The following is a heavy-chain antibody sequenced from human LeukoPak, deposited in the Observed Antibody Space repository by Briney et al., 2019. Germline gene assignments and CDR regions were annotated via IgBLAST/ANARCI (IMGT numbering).Heavy chain of an antibody. J-gene: IGHJ5*02. Sequence: ASLKVSCKASGYTFTSYGISWVRQAPGQGLEWMGWISAYNGNTNYAQKLQGRVTMTTDTSTSTAYMELRSLRSGDTAVYYCARDKTRYYDFWSGYYTPDWFDPWGQGTLVTVSS. D-gene: IGHD3-3*01. CDR3: ARDKTRYYDFWSGYYTPDWFDP. CDR2: ISAYNGNT. CDR1: GYTFTSYG. V-gene: IGHV1-18*01.